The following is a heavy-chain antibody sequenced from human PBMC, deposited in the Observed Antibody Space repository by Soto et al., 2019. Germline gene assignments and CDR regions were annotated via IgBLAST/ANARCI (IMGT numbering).Heavy chain of an antibody. V-gene: IGHV1-2*02. D-gene: IGHD2-15*01. CDR2: INPNSGAT. CDR3: ASGGGGAYSAFDP. Sequence: QVQLVQSGAEVKKPGASVKVSCKASGYTLTDYYMHWVRQAPGQGLEWMAWINPNSGATNYAQKFQGRVTMTRDTSISTAYMERSSLTSDDTAVYYCASGGGGAYSAFDPWGQGTLVTVSS. CDR1: GYTLTDYY. J-gene: IGHJ5*02.